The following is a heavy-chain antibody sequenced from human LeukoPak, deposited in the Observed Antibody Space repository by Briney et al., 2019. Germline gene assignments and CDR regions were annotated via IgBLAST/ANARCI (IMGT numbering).Heavy chain of an antibody. J-gene: IGHJ5*02. CDR3: GRGDKTFDP. CDR2: IKTNSGDT. CDR1: GYTFTGYY. V-gene: IGHV1-2*02. Sequence: ASVKVSCKASGYTFTGYYIHWVRQAPGQGLEWMGCIKTNSGDTNYAQKSQGRLTMTRDTSINTAYMELSSLRSDDTAVYYCGRGDKTFDPWGQGTLVTVSS.